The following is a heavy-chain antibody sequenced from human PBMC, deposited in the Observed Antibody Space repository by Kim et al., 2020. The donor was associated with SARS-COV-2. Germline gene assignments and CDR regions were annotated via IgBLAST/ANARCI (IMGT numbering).Heavy chain of an antibody. CDR2: ISGSGGST. Sequence: GGSLRLSCAASGFTFSSYAMSWVRQAPGKGLEWVSAISGSGGSTYYADSVKGRFTTSRDNSKNTLYLQMNSLRAEDTAVYYCAKDSWYEGAFDIWGQGTMVTVSS. D-gene: IGHD6-13*01. J-gene: IGHJ3*02. CDR3: AKDSWYEGAFDI. V-gene: IGHV3-23*01. CDR1: GFTFSSYA.